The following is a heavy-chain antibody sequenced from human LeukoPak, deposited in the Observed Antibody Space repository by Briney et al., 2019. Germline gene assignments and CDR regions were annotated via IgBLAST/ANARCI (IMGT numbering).Heavy chain of an antibody. V-gene: IGHV3-23*01. CDR1: GFTFSSYA. CDR3: AKRVIAVAGTWFDP. CDR2: ISGSGGST. Sequence: PGGSLRLSCAASGFTFSSYAMSWVRQAPGKGLEWVSAISGSGGSTYYADSVKGRFTISRGNSKNTLYLLVNSLRAEDTAVYYCAKRVIAVAGTWFDPWGQGTLVTVSS. D-gene: IGHD6-19*01. J-gene: IGHJ5*02.